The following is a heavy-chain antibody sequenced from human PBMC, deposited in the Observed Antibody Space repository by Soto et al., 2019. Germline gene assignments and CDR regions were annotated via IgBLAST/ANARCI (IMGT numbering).Heavy chain of an antibody. CDR1: GFTFSSYW. Sequence: GGSLRLSCAASGFTFSSYWMHWVRQAPGKGLVWVSRINSDGSSTSYADSVKGRFTISRDNAKNTLYLQMNSLRAEDTAVYYCARSMITFGGVIAPDYYYYGMDVWGQGTTVTVSS. J-gene: IGHJ6*02. CDR3: ARSMITFGGVIAPDYYYYGMDV. D-gene: IGHD3-16*02. CDR2: INSDGSST. V-gene: IGHV3-74*01.